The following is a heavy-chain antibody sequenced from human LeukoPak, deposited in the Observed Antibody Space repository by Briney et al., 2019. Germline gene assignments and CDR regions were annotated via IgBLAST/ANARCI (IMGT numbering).Heavy chain of an antibody. D-gene: IGHD1-26*01. CDR3: ARVLRSGSSSTFDY. CDR1: GYTFTSYD. V-gene: IGHV1-8*03. Sequence: GASVKVSCKASGYTFTSYDINWVRQATGQGLEWMGWMNPNSGNTGYAQKFQGRVTITRNTSISTAYMELSSLRSEDTAVYYCARVLRSGSSSTFDYWGQGTLVTVSS. J-gene: IGHJ4*02. CDR2: MNPNSGNT.